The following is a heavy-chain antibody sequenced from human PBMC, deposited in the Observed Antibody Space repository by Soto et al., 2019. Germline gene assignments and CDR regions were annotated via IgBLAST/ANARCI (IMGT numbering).Heavy chain of an antibody. CDR1: GFTIVGYG. CDR2: ISEDGTVQ. CDR3: AREFQRGLHAFDI. J-gene: IGHJ3*02. D-gene: IGHD4-17*01. V-gene: IGHV3-30*03. Sequence: RGSVRLSCVSSGFTIVGYGMHWVRQAPGRGLEWVAVISEDGTVQRYLDSVNGRFYISRDNPKNTLSLQMYRLSPEDTSVYFCAREFQRGLHAFDIWGQGTVVTVSS.